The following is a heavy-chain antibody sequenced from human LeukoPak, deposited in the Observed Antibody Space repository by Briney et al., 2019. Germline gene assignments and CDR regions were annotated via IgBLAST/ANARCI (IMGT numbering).Heavy chain of an antibody. CDR1: GFTFSSYG. D-gene: IGHD1-26*01. CDR2: ISYDGRIK. V-gene: IGHV3-30*12. CDR3: AREEWELLLSDAFDI. J-gene: IGHJ3*02. Sequence: TGRSLRLSCAASGFTFSSYGMHWVRQAPGKGLEWVAVISYDGRIKNNADSVKGRFTISRDNAKNSLYLQMNSLRAEDTAVYYCAREEWELLLSDAFDIWGQGTMVTVSS.